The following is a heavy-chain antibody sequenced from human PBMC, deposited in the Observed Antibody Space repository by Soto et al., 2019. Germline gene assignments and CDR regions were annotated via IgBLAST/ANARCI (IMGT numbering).Heavy chain of an antibody. CDR2: MDPNSGST. D-gene: IGHD3-3*01. CDR3: ARERKFDFWRKGLDV. Sequence: ASVKVSFKASGYTFTTYDINLLLQAPVQGLEWLGWMDPNSGSTGYAQSFQGRITMTRNISRNTAHMELSSLQSEDTAVYYCARERKFDFWRKGLDVWGQGTTVTVSS. CDR1: GYTFTTYD. J-gene: IGHJ6*02. V-gene: IGHV1-8*01.